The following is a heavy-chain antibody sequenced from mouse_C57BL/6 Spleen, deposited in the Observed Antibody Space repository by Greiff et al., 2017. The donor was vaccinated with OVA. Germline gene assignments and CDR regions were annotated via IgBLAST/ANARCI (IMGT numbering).Heavy chain of an antibody. D-gene: IGHD2-1*01. J-gene: IGHJ2*01. CDR3: AREGYGNYLDY. V-gene: IGHV1-76*01. CDR1: GYTFTDYY. CDR2: IYPGSGNT. Sequence: VQLVESGAELVRPGASVKLSCKASGYTFTDYYINWVKQRPGQGLEWIARIYPGSGNTYYNEKFKGKATLTAEKASSTAYMQLSSLTSEDSAVYFCAREGYGNYLDYWGQGTTLTVSS.